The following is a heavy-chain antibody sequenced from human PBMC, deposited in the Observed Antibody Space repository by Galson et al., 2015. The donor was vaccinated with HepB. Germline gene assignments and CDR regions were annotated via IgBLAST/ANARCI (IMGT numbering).Heavy chain of an antibody. CDR1: GFTFSSYW. Sequence: SLRLSCAASGFTFSSYWMHWVRQAPGKGLVWVSRINSDGSSTSYADSVKGRFTISRDNAKNTLYLQMNSLKTEDTAVYYCTTKRLITMVRGVISDYWGQGTLVTVSS. J-gene: IGHJ4*02. CDR3: TTKRLITMVRGVISDY. D-gene: IGHD3-10*01. CDR2: INSDGSST. V-gene: IGHV3-74*01.